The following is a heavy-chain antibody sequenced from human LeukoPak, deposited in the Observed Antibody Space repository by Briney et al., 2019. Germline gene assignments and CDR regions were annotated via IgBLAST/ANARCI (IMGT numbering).Heavy chain of an antibody. CDR3: ASRDADYEYYFDY. D-gene: IGHD4-17*01. Sequence: ASVKVSCKASGGTFSSYAISWVRQAPGQGLEWMGGIIPIFGTANYAQKFQGRVTITADESTSTAYMELSSLTFDDTAVYYCASRDADYEYYFDYWGQGAVVTVSS. V-gene: IGHV1-69*13. CDR2: IIPIFGTA. CDR1: GGTFSSYA. J-gene: IGHJ4*02.